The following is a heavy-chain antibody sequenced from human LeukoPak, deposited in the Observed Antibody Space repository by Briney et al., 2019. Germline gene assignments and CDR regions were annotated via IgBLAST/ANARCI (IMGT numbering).Heavy chain of an antibody. J-gene: IGHJ4*02. CDR3: AREDDYALFDC. CDR1: GFTFSSYA. V-gene: IGHV3-30-3*01. CDR2: ISYDGSNK. Sequence: PGGSLRLSCAASGFTFSSYAMHWVRQAPGKGLEWVAVISYDGSNKYYADSVKGRFTISRDKSKNTLYLQMNSLRAEDTAVYYCAREDDYALFDCWGQGTLVTVSS. D-gene: IGHD4-17*01.